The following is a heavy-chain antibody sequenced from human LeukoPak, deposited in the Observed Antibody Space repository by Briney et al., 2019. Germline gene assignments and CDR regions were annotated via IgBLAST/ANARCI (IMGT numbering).Heavy chain of an antibody. CDR3: VRDYASAFDI. J-gene: IGHJ3*02. V-gene: IGHV3-48*03. CDR2: ISSTGSTI. D-gene: IGHD3-16*01. CDR1: GFTFSSYE. Sequence: PGGSLRLSCAASGFTFSSYEMNWVRQAPGKGLEWVSYISSTGSTIYYADSVKGRFTISRDNAKNTLYLQMNSLRVEDTAVYYCVRDYASAFDIWGQGTMVTVYS.